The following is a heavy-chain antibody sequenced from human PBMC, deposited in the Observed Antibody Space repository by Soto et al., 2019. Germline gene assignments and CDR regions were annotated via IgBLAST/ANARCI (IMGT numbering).Heavy chain of an antibody. J-gene: IGHJ5*02. Sequence: SETLPLTCGVSGGSISSYYWWSWVRQPPGRGLEWIGEVYHSGSTNYNPSLKSRVTISVDKSKNQFSLELTSVTAADTAVYFCARDRLSEYTYGSSVWSDP. D-gene: IGHD5-18*01. V-gene: IGHV4-4*02. CDR2: VYHSGST. CDR1: GGSISSYYW. CDR3: ARDRLSEYTYGSSVWSDP.